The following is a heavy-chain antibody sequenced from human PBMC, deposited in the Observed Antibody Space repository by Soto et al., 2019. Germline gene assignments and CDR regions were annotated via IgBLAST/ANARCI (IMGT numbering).Heavy chain of an antibody. CDR3: ASVAYDYVWGTYRYLDY. J-gene: IGHJ4*02. CDR1: GFTFSTYA. CDR2: ISGSGSST. D-gene: IGHD3-16*02. Sequence: GSLRLSCAASGFTFSTYAMTWVRQAQGKGLEWVSTISGSGSSTYYADSVKGRFTIFRDNSKNTLYLQMSSLRVEDTAVYYCASVAYDYVWGTYRYLDYWGQGTLVTVS. V-gene: IGHV3-23*01.